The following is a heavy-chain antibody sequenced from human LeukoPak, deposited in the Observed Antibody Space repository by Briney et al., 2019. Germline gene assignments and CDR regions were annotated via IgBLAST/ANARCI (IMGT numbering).Heavy chain of an antibody. V-gene: IGHV3-21*01. D-gene: IGHD2-15*01. CDR2: ISSSSSYI. CDR1: GFTFSSYS. J-gene: IGHJ4*02. Sequence: GGSLRLSCAASGFTFSSYSMNWVRQVPGKGLEWVSSISSSSSYIYYADSVKGRFTISRDNAKNSLYLQMNSLRAEDTAVYYCARALTRYYFDYWGQGTLVTVSS. CDR3: ARALTRYYFDY.